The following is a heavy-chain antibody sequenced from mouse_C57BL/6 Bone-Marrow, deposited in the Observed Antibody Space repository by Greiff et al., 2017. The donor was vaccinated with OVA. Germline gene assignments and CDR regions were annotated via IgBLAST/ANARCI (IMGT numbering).Heavy chain of an antibody. CDR2: IRSKSNNYAT. V-gene: IGHV10-1*01. CDR1: GFSFNTYA. Sequence: EVKLMESGGGLVQPKGSLKLSCAASGFSFNTYAMNWVRQAPGKGLEWVARIRSKSNNYATYYADSVKDRFTISRDDSESMLYLQMNNLKTEDTAMYYCVRHDGGAYWGQGTLVTVSA. CDR3: VRHDGGAY. J-gene: IGHJ3*01. D-gene: IGHD1-1*02.